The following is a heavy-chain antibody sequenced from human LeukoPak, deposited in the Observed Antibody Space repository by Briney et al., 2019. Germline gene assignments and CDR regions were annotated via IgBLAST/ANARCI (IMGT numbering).Heavy chain of an antibody. CDR2: VSAYNGNT. CDR3: ARRYDTSSDFDY. Sequence: ASVKVSCKASGYSFTGYYIHWVRQAPGQGLEWMGWVSAYNGNTNYAQKFQGRVTMTTDTSTSTAYLEMRSLRSDDTAVYYCARRYDTSSDFDYWGQGTLVTVSS. D-gene: IGHD3-16*01. CDR1: GYSFTGYY. V-gene: IGHV1-18*04. J-gene: IGHJ4*02.